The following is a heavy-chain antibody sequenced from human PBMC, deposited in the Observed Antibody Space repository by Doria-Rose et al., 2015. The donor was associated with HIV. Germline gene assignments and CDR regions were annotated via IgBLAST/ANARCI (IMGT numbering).Heavy chain of an antibody. Sequence: QVTLKESGSVLVKPTETLTLTCTVSGVSLSSPGMGVSWIRQPPGKALEWLANIFSDDERSYNTSLTSRLTISRGTSKSQVVLTMTDMDPVDTATYYCARIKSSRWYHKYYFDFWGQGTLVIASA. CDR3: ARIKSSRWYHKYYFDF. CDR2: IFSDDER. CDR1: GVSLSSPGMG. V-gene: IGHV2-26*01. J-gene: IGHJ4*02. D-gene: IGHD6-13*01.